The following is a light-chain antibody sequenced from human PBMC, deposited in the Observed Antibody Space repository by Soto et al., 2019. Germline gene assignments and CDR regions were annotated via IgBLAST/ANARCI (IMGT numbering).Light chain of an antibody. CDR2: EVS. Sequence: QSALTQPASVSGSPGQSITISCTGTSSDVVAYNYFSWYQQHPGKAPKLMIYEVSHRPSGVSNRFSGSKSGNTASLTISVLQDEDEADYYFHSYTSSSPQVFGGGTKLTVL. V-gene: IGLV2-14*01. J-gene: IGLJ2*01. CDR3: HSYTSSSPQV. CDR1: SSDVVAYNY.